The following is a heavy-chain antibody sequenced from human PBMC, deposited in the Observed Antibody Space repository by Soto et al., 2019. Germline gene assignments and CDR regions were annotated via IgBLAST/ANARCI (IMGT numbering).Heavy chain of an antibody. CDR3: ARQIYDSDTGPNFQYYFDS. D-gene: IGHD3-22*01. CDR2: IDPSDSQT. Sequence: HGESLKISCKGSGYSFAGYWITWVRQKPGKGLEWMGRIDPSDSQTYCSPSFRGHVTISVTKSITTVFLQWSSLRASDTAMYYCARQIYDSDTGPNFQYYFDSWGQGTTVTVSS. V-gene: IGHV5-10-1*01. J-gene: IGHJ4*02. CDR1: GYSFAGYW.